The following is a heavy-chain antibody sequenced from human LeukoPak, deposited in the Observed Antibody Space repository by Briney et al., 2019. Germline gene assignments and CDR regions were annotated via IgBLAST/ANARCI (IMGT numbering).Heavy chain of an antibody. CDR3: ARAKANWGSGDY. V-gene: IGHV1-2*02. J-gene: IGHJ4*02. D-gene: IGHD7-27*01. CDR2: INPNTGGT. Sequence: ASVKVSCKASEYTFTDYYVHWVRPAPGQGLEWMGWINPNTGGTNYAQKFQGRVTMTRDTSISTGYMDLSGLRSDDTAVYYCARAKANWGSGDYWGQGTLVTVSS. CDR1: EYTFTDYY.